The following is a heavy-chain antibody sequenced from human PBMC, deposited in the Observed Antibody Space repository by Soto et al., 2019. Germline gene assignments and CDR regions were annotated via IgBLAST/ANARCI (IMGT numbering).Heavy chain of an antibody. CDR1: GGTFSSYA. CDR2: IIPIFGTA. V-gene: IGHV1-69*13. CDR3: ARGVGYCSSTSCYTGIYYYYYGMDV. D-gene: IGHD2-2*02. J-gene: IGHJ6*02. Sequence: SVKVSCKASGGTFSSYAISWVRQAPGQGLEWMGGIIPIFGTANYAQKFQGRVTITADESTSTAYMELSGLRSEDTAVYYCARGVGYCSSTSCYTGIYYYYYGMDVWGQGTTVTVSS.